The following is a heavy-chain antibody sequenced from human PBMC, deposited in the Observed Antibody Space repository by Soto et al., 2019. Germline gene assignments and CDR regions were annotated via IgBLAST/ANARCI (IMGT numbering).Heavy chain of an antibody. Sequence: GGSLRLSCAASGFTFSDYYMSWIRQAPGKGLEWVSYISSSGSTIYYADSVKGRFTISRDNAKNSLYLQMNSLRAEDTAVYYCARDVKGYDILTAAVDYWGRGTLVTVSS. J-gene: IGHJ4*02. V-gene: IGHV3-11*01. D-gene: IGHD3-9*01. CDR3: ARDVKGYDILTAAVDY. CDR1: GFTFSDYY. CDR2: ISSSGSTI.